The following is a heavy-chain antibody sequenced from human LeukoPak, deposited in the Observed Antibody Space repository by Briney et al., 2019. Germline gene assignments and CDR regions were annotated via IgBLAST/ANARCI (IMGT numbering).Heavy chain of an antibody. Sequence: ASVKVSCKASGYTFTSYYMHWVRQAPGQGLEWMGIIIPSGGSTSYAQKFQGRVTMTRDMSTSTVYMELSSLRSEDTAVYYCRVVVTSLGNIDYWGQGTLVTVSS. CDR2: IIPSGGST. V-gene: IGHV1-46*01. CDR3: RVVVTSLGNIDY. CDR1: GYTFTSYY. D-gene: IGHD3-22*01. J-gene: IGHJ4*02.